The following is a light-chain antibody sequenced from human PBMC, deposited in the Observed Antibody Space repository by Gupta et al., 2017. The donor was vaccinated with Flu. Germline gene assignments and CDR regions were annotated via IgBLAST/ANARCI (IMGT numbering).Light chain of an antibody. CDR2: AAS. CDR3: QQSYSTPWT. CDR1: QSIDTF. V-gene: IGKV1-39*01. J-gene: IGKJ1*01. Sequence: DIQMTQSPSSLSASVGDRVSIACRASQSIDTFLNWYQQKSGTAPKLLIYAASNLQSGVPSRFSGSGSGTDFTLTISSLQPEDYATYFCQQSYSTPWTFGQGTKVEIK.